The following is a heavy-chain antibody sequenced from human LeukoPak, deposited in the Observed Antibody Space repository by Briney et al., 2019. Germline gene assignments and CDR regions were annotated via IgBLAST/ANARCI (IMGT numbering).Heavy chain of an antibody. J-gene: IGHJ3*02. D-gene: IGHD6-19*01. CDR2: ISAYNGNT. V-gene: IGHV1-18*03. CDR1: GYTFTSYG. Sequence: ASVKVSCKASGYTFTSYGISWVRQAPGQGLEWMGWISAYNGNTNYAQKLQGRVTITTDTSTSTAYMELRSLRSDDMAVYYCARGEQWLGQPTDAFDIWGQGTMVTVSS. CDR3: ARGEQWLGQPTDAFDI.